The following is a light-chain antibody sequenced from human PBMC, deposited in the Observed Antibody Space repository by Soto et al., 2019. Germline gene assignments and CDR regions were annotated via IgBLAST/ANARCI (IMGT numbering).Light chain of an antibody. CDR2: RNN. V-gene: IGLV1-47*01. CDR3: AAWDDSLSGRV. J-gene: IGLJ3*02. CDR1: SSNIGSNY. Sequence: QSVLTQPPSASGTPGQRGTISCSGSSSNIGSNYVYWYQLLPGTAPKLLIYRNNQRPSGVPDRFSGSKYGTSASLAISGLRSEDEADYYCAAWDDSLSGRVFGGGTKLTVL.